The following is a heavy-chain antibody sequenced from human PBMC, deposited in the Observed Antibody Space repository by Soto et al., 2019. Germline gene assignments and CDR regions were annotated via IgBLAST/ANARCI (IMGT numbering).Heavy chain of an antibody. D-gene: IGHD3-9*01. CDR2: IYYSGST. J-gene: IGHJ5*02. V-gene: IGHV4-31*03. CDR3: ARVDRVLRYLDP. CDR1: GGSISSGGYY. Sequence: SETLSLTCTVSGGSISSGGYYWGWIRQHPGKGLEWIGYIYYSGSTYYNPSLKSRVTISVDTSKNQFSLKLSSVTAADTAVYYCARVDRVLRYLDPWGQGTLVTVSS.